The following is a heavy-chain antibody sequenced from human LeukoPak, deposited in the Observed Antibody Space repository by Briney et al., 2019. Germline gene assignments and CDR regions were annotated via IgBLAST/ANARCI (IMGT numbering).Heavy chain of an antibody. CDR3: AKADLPVRSPYNWFDP. Sequence: SETLSLTCAVSGASIRSSSNSWSWFRQPPGKGLEWIGDIYSSGSASYNPSLQSRLLISIDTSKNHFSLELSSFTAADTAVYFCAKADLPVRSPYNWFDPWGQGTLVTVSS. V-gene: IGHV4-30-4*07. CDR2: IYSSGSA. D-gene: IGHD3-10*01. CDR1: GASIRSSSNS. J-gene: IGHJ5*02.